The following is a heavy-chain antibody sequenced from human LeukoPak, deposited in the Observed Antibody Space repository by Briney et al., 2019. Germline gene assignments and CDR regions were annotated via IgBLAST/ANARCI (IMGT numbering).Heavy chain of an antibody. CDR1: GFTFDDYA. Sequence: GGSLRLSCAASGFTFDDYAMHWVRQAPGKGLEWVSGISWNSGSIGYADSVKGRFTISRDNAKNSLYLQMNSLRAEDTALYYCAKGPPFGAARDDWSDPWGQGTLVTVSS. V-gene: IGHV3-9*01. D-gene: IGHD6-6*01. CDR3: AKGPPFGAARDDWSDP. J-gene: IGHJ5*02. CDR2: ISWNSGSI.